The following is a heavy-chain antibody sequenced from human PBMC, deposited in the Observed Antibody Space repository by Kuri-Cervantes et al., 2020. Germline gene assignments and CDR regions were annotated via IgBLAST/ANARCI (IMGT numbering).Heavy chain of an antibody. D-gene: IGHD4-17*01. CDR2: ISSSSSYI. CDR1: GFAFSKYT. CDR3: ARMVTTLRYYYYYMDV. J-gene: IGHJ6*03. V-gene: IGHV3-21*04. Sequence: GESLKISCAASGFAFSKYTMNWVRQAPGKGLEWVSSISSSSSYIYYADSVKGRFTISRDNAKNSLYLQMNSLRAEDTAVYYCARMVTTLRYYYYYMDVWGKGTTVTVSS.